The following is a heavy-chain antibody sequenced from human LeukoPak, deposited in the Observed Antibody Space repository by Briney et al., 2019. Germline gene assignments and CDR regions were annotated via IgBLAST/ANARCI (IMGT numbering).Heavy chain of an antibody. CDR1: GFTVSSNY. Sequence: GGSLRLSCAASGFTVSSNYMNWVRQASGKGLEWVSIIYSGGSTYYADSVKGRLAISRDNSKNTLYLQMNSLRAEDTAVYYCARDLAVAGTRAFDIWGPGTMVTVSS. CDR3: ARDLAVAGTRAFDI. J-gene: IGHJ3*02. D-gene: IGHD6-19*01. V-gene: IGHV3-53*01. CDR2: IYSGGST.